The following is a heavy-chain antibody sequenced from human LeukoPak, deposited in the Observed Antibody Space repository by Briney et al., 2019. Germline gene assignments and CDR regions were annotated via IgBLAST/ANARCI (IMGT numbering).Heavy chain of an antibody. D-gene: IGHD3-10*01. CDR2: SNGDGSST. CDR1: GFTFSNYW. CDR3: VRAGAGLDY. Sequence: GGSLRLSCAASGFTFSNYWMYWVRQAPGKGLVWVSRSNGDGSSTNYADSVKGRFTISRDNAKNTLYLQMNGLRGEDTAVYYCVRAGAGLDYWGQGTLVTVSS. J-gene: IGHJ4*02. V-gene: IGHV3-74*01.